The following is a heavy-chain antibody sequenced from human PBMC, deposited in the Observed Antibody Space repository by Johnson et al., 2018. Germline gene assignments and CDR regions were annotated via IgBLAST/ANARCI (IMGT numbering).Heavy chain of an antibody. J-gene: IGHJ3*02. CDR3: ARDLKYDSREGAVDS. Sequence: QVQLVQSGGGVVQPGRSLRLSCAASGFTFSSYGMHWVRQAPGKGLEWVAVIWYDGSNKYYADSVKGRFTISRDNSKNTLYLQMNSLRAEDTAVYYCARDLKYDSREGAVDSWGQGTMVTVSS. CDR2: IWYDGSNK. CDR1: GFTFSSYG. D-gene: IGHD3-22*01. V-gene: IGHV3-33*01.